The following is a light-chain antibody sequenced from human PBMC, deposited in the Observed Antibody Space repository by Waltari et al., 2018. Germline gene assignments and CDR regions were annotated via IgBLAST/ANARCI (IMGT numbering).Light chain of an antibody. V-gene: IGKV1-5*03. J-gene: IGKJ3*01. CDR2: KAS. CDR3: QQYISYPLT. Sequence: DIQMTQSPSTLSASVGDRVTITCRASQSISNWLAWYQQRPGKAPKLLIDKASSLESGVPSRFSGGGSETDFTLTISSLQPDDFATYYCQQYISYPLTFGPGTKVDIK. CDR1: QSISNW.